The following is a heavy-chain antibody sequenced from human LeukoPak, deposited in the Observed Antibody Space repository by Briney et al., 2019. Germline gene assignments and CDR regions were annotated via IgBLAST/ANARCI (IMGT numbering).Heavy chain of an antibody. CDR3: ARGDGDCSSASCSGN. Sequence: RGSLRLLCAASGFPLNKYRVHWVRQAPGKGLEGVAFIRFDGSNKYYADSVKARFTISRDNSKNTLYLQMKRLRPEDTAAYYCARGDGDCSSASCSGNWGQGTLVTVSS. J-gene: IGHJ4*02. CDR1: GFPLNKYR. D-gene: IGHD2-2*01. CDR2: IRFDGSNK. V-gene: IGHV3-30*02.